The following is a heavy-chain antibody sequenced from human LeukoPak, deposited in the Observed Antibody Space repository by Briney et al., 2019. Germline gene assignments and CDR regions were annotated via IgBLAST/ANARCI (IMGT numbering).Heavy chain of an antibody. CDR3: ARDAQDIVVVVAATPGYYFDY. V-gene: IGHV3-30-3*01. CDR1: GFTFSSYA. CDR2: ISYDGSNK. J-gene: IGHJ4*02. Sequence: QPGRSLRLSCAASGFTFSSYAMHWVRQAPGKGLEWVAVISYDGSNKYYADSVKGRFTISRDNSKNTPYLQMNSLRAEDTAVYYCARDAQDIVVVVAATPGYYFDYWGQGTLVTVSS. D-gene: IGHD2-15*01.